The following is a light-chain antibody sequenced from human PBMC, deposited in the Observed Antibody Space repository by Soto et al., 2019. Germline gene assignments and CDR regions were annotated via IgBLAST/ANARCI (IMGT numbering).Light chain of an antibody. CDR3: SSYTSSSTRV. J-gene: IGLJ1*01. V-gene: IGLV2-14*01. Sequence: ALTQPASVSGSPGQSITISCTGTSSDVGGYNYVSWYQQHPGKAPKLMIYDVSNRPSVVSNRFSGSKSGNTASLTISGLQAEDEADYYCSSYTSSSTRVFGTGTKVTVL. CDR2: DVS. CDR1: SSDVGGYNY.